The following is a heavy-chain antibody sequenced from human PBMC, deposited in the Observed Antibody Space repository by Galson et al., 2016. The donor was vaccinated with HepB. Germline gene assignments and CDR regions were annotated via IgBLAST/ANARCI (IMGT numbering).Heavy chain of an antibody. Sequence: SLRLSCAGSGFTFSTYTMSWVRQAPGKGLEWVSGTDGSGGSTYCADSVKGRFTISRDNSKSTMYLQMNSLKAEDTAVYYCARGPLFYLDYWGQGVLVTVSS. CDR1: GFTFSTYT. V-gene: IGHV3-23*01. J-gene: IGHJ4*02. CDR3: ARGPLFYLDY. CDR2: TDGSGGST.